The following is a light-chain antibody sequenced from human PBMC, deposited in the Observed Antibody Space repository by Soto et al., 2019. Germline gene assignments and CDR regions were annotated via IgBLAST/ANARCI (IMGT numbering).Light chain of an antibody. CDR1: QSISLW. CDR3: QHYKDYSWT. J-gene: IGKJ1*01. V-gene: IGKV1-5*03. Sequence: DIHMTQSPSTLSASVGDRVTITCRASQSISLWVAWYQQKPGRAPNLLTYKTSSLETGVPSRFSGSGSGTEFTLTISSLQPDDFATYYCQHYKDYSWTFGQGTKVEVK. CDR2: KTS.